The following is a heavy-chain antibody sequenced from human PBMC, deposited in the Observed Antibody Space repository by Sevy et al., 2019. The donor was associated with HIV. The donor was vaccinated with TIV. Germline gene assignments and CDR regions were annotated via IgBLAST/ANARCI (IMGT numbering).Heavy chain of an antibody. CDR1: GYSFGSIYY. Sequence: SETLSLICTVSGYSFGSIYYWGWIRQPPGKGLEWFGSVYHSGSTYYNPSLKSRVTISVDTSKNRFSLKVTSVTAADTAVYYCARDLGLGIQFDYWGQGTLVTVSS. J-gene: IGHJ4*02. CDR3: ARDLGLGIQFDY. D-gene: IGHD3-9*01. V-gene: IGHV4-38-2*02. CDR2: VYHSGST.